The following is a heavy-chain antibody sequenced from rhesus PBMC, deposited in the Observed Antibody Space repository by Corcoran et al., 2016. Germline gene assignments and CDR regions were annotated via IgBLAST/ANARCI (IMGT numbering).Heavy chain of an antibody. CDR2: ISGSGGGT. V-gene: IGHV4-173*01. D-gene: IGHD6-25*01. J-gene: IGHJ4*01. CDR3: ARVPVIAADADY. Sequence: QLQLQESGPGLVKPSETLSLTCAVSGGSISSNYWSWIRQPPGKGLEWIGRISGSGGGTNYNPSLKNRVTSSIDTSKNQFSLKLSAVTAADTAVYYCARVPVIAADADYWGQGVLVTVSS. CDR1: GGSISSNY.